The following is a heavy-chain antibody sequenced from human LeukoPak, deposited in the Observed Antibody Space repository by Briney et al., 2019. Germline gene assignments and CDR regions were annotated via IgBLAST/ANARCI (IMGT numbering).Heavy chain of an antibody. V-gene: IGHV4-34*01. CDR3: AREVGLLWFGELTGIDY. J-gene: IGHJ4*02. CDR1: GGSFSGYY. D-gene: IGHD3-10*01. CDR2: INHSGST. Sequence: SETLSLTCAVYGGSFSGYYWSWIRQPPGKGLEWIGEINHSGSTNYNPSLKSRVTISVDTSKNQFSLKLSSVTAADTAVYYCAREVGLLWFGELTGIDYWGQGTLVTVSS.